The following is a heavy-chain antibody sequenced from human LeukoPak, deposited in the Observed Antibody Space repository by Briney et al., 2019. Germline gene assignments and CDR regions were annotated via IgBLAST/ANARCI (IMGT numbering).Heavy chain of an antibody. CDR1: GGTFSSYT. J-gene: IGHJ4*02. Sequence: SVKVSCKASGGTFSSYTISRVRQAPGQGLEWMGRIIPILGIANYAQKFQGRVTITADKSTSTAYMELSSLRSEDTAVYYCARTPDYDILTGYYRYYFDYWGQGTLVTVSS. CDR2: IIPILGIA. V-gene: IGHV1-69*02. D-gene: IGHD3-9*01. CDR3: ARTPDYDILTGYYRYYFDY.